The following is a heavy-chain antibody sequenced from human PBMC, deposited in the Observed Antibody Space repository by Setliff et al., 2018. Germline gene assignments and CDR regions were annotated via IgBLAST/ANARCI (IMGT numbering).Heavy chain of an antibody. CDR3: AKVRSSAWSIVYYYMDV. D-gene: IGHD6-13*01. Sequence: GGSLRLSCAASGFTFSSYAMSWVRQAPGKGLEWVSAISGSGVSTYYADSVKGRFTISRDNSKNTLYLQMNSLRAEDTAVYYCAKVRSSAWSIVYYYMDVWGKGTTVTVSS. V-gene: IGHV3-23*01. CDR1: GFTFSSYA. J-gene: IGHJ6*03. CDR2: ISGSGVST.